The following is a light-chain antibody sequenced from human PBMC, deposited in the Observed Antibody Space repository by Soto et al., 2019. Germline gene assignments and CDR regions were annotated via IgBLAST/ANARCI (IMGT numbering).Light chain of an antibody. CDR3: QQASSFPLP. J-gene: IGKJ4*01. CDR2: EAS. V-gene: IGKV1-12*01. Sequence: DIQMTQSPSSVSASVGDRVTITCRASQDISSDLAWYQHRPGKGPKFLIYEASTLQNGVPSRFSGSGSGTDFTLPINNLQPEDFATYFCQQASSFPLPFGGGTKVEMK. CDR1: QDISSD.